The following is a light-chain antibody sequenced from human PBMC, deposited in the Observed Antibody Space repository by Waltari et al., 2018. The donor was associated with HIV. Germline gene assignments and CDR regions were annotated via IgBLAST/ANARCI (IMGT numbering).Light chain of an antibody. V-gene: IGLV1-47*01. CDR1: SSNIGSTY. Sequence: QSVLTQPPSASGTPGQRVTFSCSGSSSNIGSTYVYWYQQFPGTAPKLLIYRNNQRPSGVPDRCSGSKSGTSASLAISGRRSEDEADYYCATWDDSLSGWVFGGGTKLTVL. CDR2: RNN. J-gene: IGLJ3*02. CDR3: ATWDDSLSGWV.